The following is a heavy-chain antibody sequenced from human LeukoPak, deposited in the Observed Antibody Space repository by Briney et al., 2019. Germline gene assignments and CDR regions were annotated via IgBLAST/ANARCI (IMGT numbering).Heavy chain of an antibody. CDR2: IYSSGST. J-gene: IGHJ6*03. V-gene: IGHV4-4*07. Sequence: SETLSLTCTVSGGSISSYYWSWIRQPAGKGLEWIGRIYSSGSTNYNPSLKSRVTMSVDTSKNQFSLRLSSVTAADTAVYYCAREDQLVLGRRVSYYYMDVWGKGTTVAVTS. CDR1: GGSISSYY. D-gene: IGHD6-6*01. CDR3: AREDQLVLGRRVSYYYMDV.